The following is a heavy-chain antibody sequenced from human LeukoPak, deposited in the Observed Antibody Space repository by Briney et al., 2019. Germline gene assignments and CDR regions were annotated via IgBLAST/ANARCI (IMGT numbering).Heavy chain of an antibody. D-gene: IGHD4-23*01. CDR2: IYYSGST. Sequence: SETLSLTCTVSGGSISSYYWSWIRQPPGKGLEWIGYIYYSGSTNYNPSLKSRVTISVDTSKNQFSLKLSSVTAADTAVYYCARMFIGYGGNSDYWGQGTLVTVSS. CDR3: ARMFIGYGGNSDY. V-gene: IGHV4-59*08. CDR1: GGSISSYY. J-gene: IGHJ4*02.